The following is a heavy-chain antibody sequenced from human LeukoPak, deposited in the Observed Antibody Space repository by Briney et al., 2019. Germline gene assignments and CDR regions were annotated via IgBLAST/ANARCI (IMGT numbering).Heavy chain of an antibody. CDR3: ARAGVTGSDY. CDR2: INHSGST. J-gene: IGHJ4*02. CDR1: GGPISSSSYY. D-gene: IGHD4-23*01. Sequence: SETLSLTCTVSGGPISSSSYYWGWIRQPPGKGLEWIGEINHSGSTNYNPSLKSRVTISVDTSKNQFSLKLSSVTAADTAVYYCARAGVTGSDYWGQGTLVTVSS. V-gene: IGHV4-39*07.